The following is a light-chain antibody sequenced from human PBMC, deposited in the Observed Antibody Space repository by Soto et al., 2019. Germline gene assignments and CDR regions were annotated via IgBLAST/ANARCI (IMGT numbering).Light chain of an antibody. CDR3: QQYNNWSRGT. CDR1: QSVSSN. CDR2: GAS. V-gene: IGKV3-15*01. J-gene: IGKJ2*02. Sequence: EIVMTQSPATLSVSPGERATLSCRASQSVSSNLAWYQQKPGQAPRLLIYGASTRAAGIPARCSGSGSGTEFTIIISSMQPEDFAVYYCQQYNNWSRGTFGQGTKLEIK.